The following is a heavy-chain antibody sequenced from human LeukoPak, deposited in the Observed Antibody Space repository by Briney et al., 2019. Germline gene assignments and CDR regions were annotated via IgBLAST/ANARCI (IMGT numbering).Heavy chain of an antibody. Sequence: SETLSLTCAVSGGPFSGYFWSWIRQSSGKGLEWIGEIHNSGTTNYNPSLNSRVTISEDTSKNQFYLNLSSVTAADTAVYYYARRYYYNLGSFPFDFWGQGTLVTVPS. CDR1: GGPFSGYF. CDR2: IHNSGTT. V-gene: IGHV4-34*01. CDR3: ARRYYYNLGSFPFDF. D-gene: IGHD3-10*01. J-gene: IGHJ4*02.